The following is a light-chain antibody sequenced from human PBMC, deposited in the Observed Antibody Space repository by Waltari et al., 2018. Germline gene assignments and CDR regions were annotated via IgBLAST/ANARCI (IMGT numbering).Light chain of an antibody. J-gene: IGKJ3*01. CDR1: QGISSY. CDR2: AAS. V-gene: IGKV1-8*01. Sequence: AIRITQSPSSLSASTGDRVTITCRASQGISSYLAWYQQKPGKAPKLLSYAASTLPSGVPSRFSGSGSGTDFTLTISCLQSEDFATYYCQQYYSYPPFTFGPGTKVDIK. CDR3: QQYYSYPPFT.